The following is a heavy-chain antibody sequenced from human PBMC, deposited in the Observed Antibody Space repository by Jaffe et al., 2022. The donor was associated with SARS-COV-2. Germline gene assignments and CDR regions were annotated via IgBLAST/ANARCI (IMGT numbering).Heavy chain of an antibody. D-gene: IGHD6-13*01. V-gene: IGHV4-61*02. CDR3: ASGLAAADQFDY. CDR1: GGSISSGSYY. CDR2: IYTSGST. Sequence: QVQLQESGPGLVKPSQTLSLTCTVSGGSISSGSYYWSWIRQPAGKGLEWIGRIYTSGSTNYNPSLKSRVTISVDTSKNQFSLKLSSVTAADTAVYYCASGLAAADQFDYWGQGTLVTVSS. J-gene: IGHJ4*02.